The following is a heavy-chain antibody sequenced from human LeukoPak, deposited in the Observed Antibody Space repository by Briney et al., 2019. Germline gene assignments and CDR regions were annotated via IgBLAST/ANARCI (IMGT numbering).Heavy chain of an antibody. D-gene: IGHD2-15*01. CDR3: ARDRGYCSGGSCYTYYFDY. CDR1: GFTFSSYS. Sequence: GGSLRLSCAASGFTFSSYSMNWVRQAPGKGLEWISYLSLSSGTIYYADSVKGRFTISRDNGKNSLYLQMNSLRDEDTAVYYCARDRGYCSGGSCYTYYFDYWGQGTLVTVSS. V-gene: IGHV3-48*02. J-gene: IGHJ4*02. CDR2: LSLSSGTI.